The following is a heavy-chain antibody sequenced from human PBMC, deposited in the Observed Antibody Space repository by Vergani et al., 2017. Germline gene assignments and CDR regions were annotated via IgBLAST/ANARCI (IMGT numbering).Heavy chain of an antibody. V-gene: IGHV4-39*01. CDR3: ARHLRQLARNDVFDI. CDR2: IYDSRNN. D-gene: IGHD6-6*01. Sequence: QLQLQESGPRLVKPSETLSLTCSLSGMSISNNNYYLGWIRQPPGKGLEWIGSIYDSRNNNYSPSLKSRVSISVVTSKNQFSLNLTSVTAADTAVYYCARHLRQLARNDVFDIWGHGTLVTVSS. CDR1: GMSISNNNYY. J-gene: IGHJ3*02.